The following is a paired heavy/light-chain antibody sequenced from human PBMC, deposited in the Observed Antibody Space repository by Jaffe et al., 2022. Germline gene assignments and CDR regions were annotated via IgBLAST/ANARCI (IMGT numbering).Light chain of an antibody. V-gene: IGKV4-1*01. CDR2: WAS. CDR1: QSVLYSSNNNNY. Sequence: DIVMTQSPDSLAVSLGERATINCKSSQSVLYSSNNNNYLAWYQQKPGQPPKLLIYWASTRESGVPDRFSGSGSGTDFTLTISSLQAEDVAVYYCQQYYSIPWTFGQGTKVEIK. CDR3: QQYYSIPWT. J-gene: IGKJ1*01.
Heavy chain of an antibody. J-gene: IGHJ4*02. CDR3: ARRWQPWAIFDY. CDR2: ISYSGST. Sequence: LQLQESGPGLVKPSETLSLTCTVSGGSIDSSSFYWDWIRQPPGKELEWIGSISYSGSTYYNPSLKSRVTISVDTSKNQFSLKVSSMTAADTAVYYCARRWQPWAIFDYWGQGTLVTVSS. D-gene: IGHD2-15*01. V-gene: IGHV4-39*01. CDR1: GGSIDSSSFY.